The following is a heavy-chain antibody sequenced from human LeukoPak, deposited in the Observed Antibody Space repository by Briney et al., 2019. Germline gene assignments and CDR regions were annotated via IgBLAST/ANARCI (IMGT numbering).Heavy chain of an antibody. CDR1: GFTFSSYE. V-gene: IGHV3-48*03. J-gene: IGHJ4*02. CDR2: ISSSGSTI. D-gene: IGHD6-13*01. Sequence: PGRSLRLSCAASGFTFSSYEMNWVRQAPGKGLEWVSYISSSGSTIYYADSVKGRFTISRDNAKNSLYLQMNSLRAEDTAVYYCARAYSSSWYVPFDYWGLGTLVTVSS. CDR3: ARAYSSSWYVPFDY.